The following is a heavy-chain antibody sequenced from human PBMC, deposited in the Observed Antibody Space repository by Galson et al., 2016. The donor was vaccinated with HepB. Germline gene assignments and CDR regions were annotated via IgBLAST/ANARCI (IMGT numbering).Heavy chain of an antibody. CDR1: RGSIPGHY. J-gene: IGHJ4*02. V-gene: IGHV4-59*11. CDR2: LYSGGST. D-gene: IGHD6-19*01. CDR3: AIQRTPGSSGWYPLFDY. Sequence: SETLSLTCSVSRGSIPGHYWNWIRQSPGKGLEWIGYLYSGGSTNYNPSLASRVTISADTSKNQFSLRLDSVTAADTAMYYCAIQRTPGSSGWYPLFDYWGQGALVTVAS.